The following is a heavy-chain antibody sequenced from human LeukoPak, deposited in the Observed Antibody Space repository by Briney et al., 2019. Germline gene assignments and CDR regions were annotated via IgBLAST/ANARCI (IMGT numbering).Heavy chain of an antibody. D-gene: IGHD3-22*01. CDR1: GGTFSSYA. CDR3: ARVALIDYYDSSGPHDY. V-gene: IGHV1-69*05. J-gene: IGHJ4*02. CDR2: IIPIFGTA. Sequence: SSVKVSCKASGGTFSSYAISWVRQAPGQGLEWMGRIIPIFGTANYAQKFQGRVTITTDESTSTAYMELSSLRSEDTAVYYCARVALIDYYDSSGPHDYWGQGTLVTVSS.